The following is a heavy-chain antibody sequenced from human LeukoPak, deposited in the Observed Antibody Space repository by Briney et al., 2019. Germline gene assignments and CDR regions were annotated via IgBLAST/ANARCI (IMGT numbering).Heavy chain of an antibody. CDR2: MNPHSGNT. Sequence: GASVKVSCKASGYTFTSYDINWVRQATGQGLEWMGWMNPHSGNTGYAQKFQGRVTMTRNTSISTAYMELSSLRSEDTAVYYCARGPGSGSYFSPLYYYYGMDVWGQGTTVTVSS. CDR3: ARGPGSGSYFSPLYYYYGMDV. V-gene: IGHV1-8*01. J-gene: IGHJ6*02. D-gene: IGHD3-10*01. CDR1: GYTFTSYD.